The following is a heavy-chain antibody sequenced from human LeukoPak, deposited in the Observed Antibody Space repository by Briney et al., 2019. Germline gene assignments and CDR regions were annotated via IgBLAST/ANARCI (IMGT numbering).Heavy chain of an antibody. J-gene: IGHJ5*02. CDR2: INHSGST. CDR1: GGSFSGYY. CDR3: ARGGSGWYPIWFDP. Sequence: SETLSLTCAVYGGSFSGYYWSWLRQPPGKGLEWIGEINHSGSTNYNPSLKSRVTISVDTSKNQFSLKLSSVTAADTAVYYCARGGSGWYPIWFDPWGQGTLVTVSS. D-gene: IGHD6-19*01. V-gene: IGHV4-34*01.